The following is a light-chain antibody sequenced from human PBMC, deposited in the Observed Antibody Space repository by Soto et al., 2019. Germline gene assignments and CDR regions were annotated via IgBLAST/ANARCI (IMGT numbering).Light chain of an antibody. Sequence: DIQMTQSPPNLSASVGDSVAITCRASQSISRWLAWFQLKPGKAPKLLIYDASSLKSGVPSRFSGSGSGTVSTLTISRLLPDDFASYYCQQYNGYFGQGTRLEIK. J-gene: IGKJ2*01. CDR1: QSISRW. CDR3: QQYNGY. CDR2: DAS. V-gene: IGKV1-5*01.